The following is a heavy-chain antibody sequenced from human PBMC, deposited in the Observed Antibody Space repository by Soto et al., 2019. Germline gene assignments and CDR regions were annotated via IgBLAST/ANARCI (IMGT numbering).Heavy chain of an antibody. V-gene: IGHV3-48*01. D-gene: IGHD2-15*01. CDR3: AIGCGCSGGSCNFDY. J-gene: IGHJ4*02. CDR2: ISTSSSTI. CDR1: GFTFSSYS. Sequence: EVQLVESGGGLVQPGGSLRLSCAASGFTFSSYSMNWVRQAPGKGLEWVSYISTSSSTINYANSVKGRFTISRDNTTNSLYLKMNSLRAEDTAVYYCAIGCGCSGGSCNFDYWGQGTLVTVSS.